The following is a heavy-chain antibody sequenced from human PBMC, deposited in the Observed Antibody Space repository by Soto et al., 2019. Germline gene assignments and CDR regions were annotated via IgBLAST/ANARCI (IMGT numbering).Heavy chain of an antibody. V-gene: IGHV1-3*01. CDR3: ARDQRRDYDFWSAYSQAFDN. CDR2: INAANGNT. D-gene: IGHD3-3*01. Sequence: ASVKVSCKASGYTFTTYAMHWVRQAPGQRLEWMGWINAANGNTKTSQNFQGRVTMTRDTSASTVYMELSSLTSEDTAVYYCARDQRRDYDFWSAYSQAFDNWGQGTQVTVSS. CDR1: GYTFTTYA. J-gene: IGHJ4*02.